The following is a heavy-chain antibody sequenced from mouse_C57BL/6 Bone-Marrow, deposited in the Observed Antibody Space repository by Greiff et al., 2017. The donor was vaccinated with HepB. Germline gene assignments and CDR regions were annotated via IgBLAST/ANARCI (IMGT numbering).Heavy chain of an antibody. CDR1: GYTFTSYG. V-gene: IGHV1-81*01. D-gene: IGHD2-1*01. CDR2: IYPRSGNT. Sequence: VKLMESGAELARPGASVKLSCKASGYTFTSYGISWVKQRTGQGLEWIGEIYPRSGNTYYNEKFKGKATLTADKSSSTAYMELRSLTSEDSAVYFCAFYSAFAYWGQGTLVTVSA. CDR3: AFYSAFAY. J-gene: IGHJ3*01.